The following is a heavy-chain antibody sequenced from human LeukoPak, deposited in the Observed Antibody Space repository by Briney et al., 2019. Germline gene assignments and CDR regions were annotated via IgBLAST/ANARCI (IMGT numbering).Heavy chain of an antibody. J-gene: IGHJ4*02. CDR3: ARDERYSSGWGY. CDR1: GFTFSSYE. CDR2: ISSSGSTI. Sequence: GGSLRLSCAASGFTFSSYEMNWVRQAPGKGLEWVSYISSSGSTIYYADSVKGRFTISRDNAKNSLYLQMNSLRAEGTAVYYCARDERYSSGWGYWGQGTLVTVSS. D-gene: IGHD6-19*01. V-gene: IGHV3-48*03.